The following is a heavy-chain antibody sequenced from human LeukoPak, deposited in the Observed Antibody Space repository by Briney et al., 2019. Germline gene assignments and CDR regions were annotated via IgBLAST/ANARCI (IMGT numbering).Heavy chain of an antibody. D-gene: IGHD6-19*01. CDR1: GGSISSYY. CDR2: INYSGST. V-gene: IGHV4-59*01. CDR3: ARATDSNGWLFDY. Sequence: SETLSLTCTVSGGSISSYYWSWSRRPPGKGLAWIGYINYSGSTNYNPSLKSRVTISVDTSRNQFSLKLTSVTAADTAVYYCARATDSNGWLFDYWGQGTLVTVSS. J-gene: IGHJ4*02.